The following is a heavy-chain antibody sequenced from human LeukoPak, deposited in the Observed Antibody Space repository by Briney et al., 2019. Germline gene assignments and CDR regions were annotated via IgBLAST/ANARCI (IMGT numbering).Heavy chain of an antibody. D-gene: IGHD3-22*01. CDR1: GFTFSSYS. V-gene: IGHV3-21*01. Sequence: GGSLRLSSAASGFTFSSYSMNWVRQAPGKGLEWVSSISSSSSYIYYADSVKGRFTISRDNAKNSLYLQMNSLRAEDTAVYYCAREGRYYYDSSGYAYWGQGTLVTVSS. J-gene: IGHJ4*02. CDR3: AREGRYYYDSSGYAY. CDR2: ISSSSSYI.